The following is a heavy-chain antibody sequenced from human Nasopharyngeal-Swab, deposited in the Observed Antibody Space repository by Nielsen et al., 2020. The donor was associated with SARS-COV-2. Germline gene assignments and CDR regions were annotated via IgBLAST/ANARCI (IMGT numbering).Heavy chain of an antibody. CDR2: ISWDGGST. CDR1: GFTFDDYT. V-gene: IGHV3-43*01. CDR3: AKGPVSQLERRTLNYYYYYGMDV. Sequence: GGSLRLSCAASGFTFDDYTMHWVRQAPGKGLEWVSLISWDGGSTYYADSVKGRFTISRDNSKNSLYLQMNSLRTEDTALYYCAKGPVSQLERRTLNYYYYYGMDVWGQGTTVTVSS. D-gene: IGHD1-1*01. J-gene: IGHJ6*02.